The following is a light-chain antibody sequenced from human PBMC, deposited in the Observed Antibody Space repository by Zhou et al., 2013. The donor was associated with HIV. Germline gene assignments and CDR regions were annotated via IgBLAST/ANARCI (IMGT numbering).Light chain of an antibody. J-gene: IGKJ1*01. CDR2: AAS. CDR3: QQCNSLWT. CDR1: QDISSY. Sequence: AIRMTQSPSSFSASTGDRVTITCRASQDISSYLAWYQQKPGKAPKFLIYAASTLQSGVPSRFSGNGSGTDFTLTISSLQPDDFATYYCQQCNSLWTFGQGTKVEIK. V-gene: IGKV1-8*01.